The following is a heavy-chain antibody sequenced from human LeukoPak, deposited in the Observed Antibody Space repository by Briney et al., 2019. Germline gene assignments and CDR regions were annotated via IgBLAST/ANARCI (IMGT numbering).Heavy chain of an antibody. CDR2: ISSSGDNT. Sequence: GGSLRLSCAASGFTFSSYAMSWVRQAPGKGLEWVSGISSSGDNTYYADSVKGRFTIPRDNSKNTLYLQMNSLRAEDTAVYYCAKGAISGYGGYFFDYWGQGTLVTVSS. CDR3: AKGAISGYGGYFFDY. J-gene: IGHJ4*02. V-gene: IGHV3-23*01. CDR1: GFTFSSYA. D-gene: IGHD5-12*01.